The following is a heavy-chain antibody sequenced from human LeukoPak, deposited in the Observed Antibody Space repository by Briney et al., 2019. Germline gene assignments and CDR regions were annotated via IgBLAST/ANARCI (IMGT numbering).Heavy chain of an antibody. CDR1: GGSISSSSYY. CDR2: IYYSGST. D-gene: IGHD5-12*01. V-gene: IGHV4-39*01. CDR3: ERYSGYEGFDY. Sequence: SETLSLTCTVSGGSISSSSYYWGWIRQPPGKGLEWIGSIYYSGSTYYNPSLKSRVTISVDTSKNQFSLKLSSVTAADTAVYYCERYSGYEGFDYWGQGTLVTVSS. J-gene: IGHJ4*02.